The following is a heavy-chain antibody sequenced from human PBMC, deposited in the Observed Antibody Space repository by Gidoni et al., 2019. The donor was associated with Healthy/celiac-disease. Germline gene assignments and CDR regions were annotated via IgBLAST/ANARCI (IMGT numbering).Heavy chain of an antibody. CDR1: GGSISSYY. J-gene: IGHJ6*02. D-gene: IGHD3-10*01. Sequence: SLTCTVSGGSISSYYWSWIRQPPGKGLEWIGYIYYSGSTNYNPSLKSRVTISVDTSKNQFSLNLSSVTAADTAVYYCARDRLRNTMVQGIITDYYYYGMDVWGQGTTVAVSS. CDR2: IYYSGST. V-gene: IGHV4-59*01. CDR3: ARDRLRNTMVQGIITDYYYYGMDV.